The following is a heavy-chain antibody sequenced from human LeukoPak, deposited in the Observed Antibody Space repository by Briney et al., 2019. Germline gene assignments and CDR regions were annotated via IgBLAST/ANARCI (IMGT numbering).Heavy chain of an antibody. V-gene: IGHV1-24*01. CDR3: ARDRCSGGSCYFDY. J-gene: IGHJ4*02. CDR1: GYTLTELS. D-gene: IGHD2-15*01. Sequence: ASVKVSCKVSGYTLTELSMHWVRQAPGKGLEWMGGFDPEDGETIYAQKFQGRVTMTEDTSTDTAYMELRSLRPDDTAVYYCARDRCSGGSCYFDYWGQGTLVTVSS. CDR2: FDPEDGET.